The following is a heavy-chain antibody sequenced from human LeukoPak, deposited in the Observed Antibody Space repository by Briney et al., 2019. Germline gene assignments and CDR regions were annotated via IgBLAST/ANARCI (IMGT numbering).Heavy chain of an antibody. CDR2: INHSGST. D-gene: IGHD6-19*01. J-gene: IGHJ4*02. V-gene: IGHV4-34*01. CDR1: AGSFSDYY. Sequence: SHTLSLTCALYAGSFSDYYWGWIRHSPGKGLEWIGEINHSGSTNYNPSLKSRVTISVDTSKNQFSLKLSSVTAADTAVYYRARGGYSSGHYYFDYWGQGTLVTVSS. CDR3: ARGGYSSGHYYFDY.